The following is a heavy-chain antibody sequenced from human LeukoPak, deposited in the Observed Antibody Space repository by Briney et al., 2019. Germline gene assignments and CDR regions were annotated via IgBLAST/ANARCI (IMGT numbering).Heavy chain of an antibody. CDR3: ARYYDSSDFYNRFDP. Sequence: SQTLSLTCTVSGGSISSGSYYWSWIRQPAGKGLEWIGRIYTSGSTNYNPSLKSRVTISVDTSKNQFSLKLSSVTAADTAVYYCARYYDSSDFYNRFDPWGQGTLVTVSS. D-gene: IGHD3-22*01. CDR1: GGSISSGSYY. V-gene: IGHV4-61*02. CDR2: IYTSGST. J-gene: IGHJ5*02.